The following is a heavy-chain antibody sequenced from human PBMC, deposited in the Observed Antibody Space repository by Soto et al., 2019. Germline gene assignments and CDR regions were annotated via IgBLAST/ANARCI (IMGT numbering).Heavy chain of an antibody. CDR1: GGSISSSSYY. Sequence: SETLSLTCTVSGGSISSSSYYWGWIRQPPGKGLEWIGSIYYSGSTYYNPSLKSRVTISVDTSKNQFSLKLSSVTAADTAVYYCARLLGRFGELYYYYGMDVWGQGTTVTVYS. CDR2: IYYSGST. V-gene: IGHV4-39*01. J-gene: IGHJ6*02. D-gene: IGHD3-10*01. CDR3: ARLLGRFGELYYYYGMDV.